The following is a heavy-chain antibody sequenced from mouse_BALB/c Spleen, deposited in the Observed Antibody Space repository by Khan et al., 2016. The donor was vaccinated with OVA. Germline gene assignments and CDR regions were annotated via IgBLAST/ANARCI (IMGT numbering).Heavy chain of an antibody. CDR2: ISYSGNT. CDR3: ARVYGGDFDY. CDR1: GYSITSDHA. V-gene: IGHV3-2*02. D-gene: IGHD2-10*02. J-gene: IGHJ2*01. Sequence: VQLKQSGPGLVKPSQSLSLTCTVTGYSITSDHAWNWIRQFPGNKLEWMGYISYSGNTNYNPSLKSRISITRDTSKNQFFLQLNSVTTEDTATYYCARVYGGDFDYWSQGTTLTVSS.